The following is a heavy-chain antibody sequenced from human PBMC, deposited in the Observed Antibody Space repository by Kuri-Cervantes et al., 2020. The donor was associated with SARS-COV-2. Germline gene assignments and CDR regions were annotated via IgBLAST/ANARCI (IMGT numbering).Heavy chain of an antibody. V-gene: IGHV3-21*01. Sequence: GESLKISCAASGFTFSSYSMNWVRQAPGKGLEWVSSISSSSSYIYYADSVKGRFTISRDNAKNSLYLQMNSLRAEDTAVYYCARSFTVTDPFDLWGQGTLVTVSS. CDR3: ARSFTVTDPFDL. CDR1: GFTFSSYS. J-gene: IGHJ5*02. CDR2: ISSSSSYI. D-gene: IGHD4-11*01.